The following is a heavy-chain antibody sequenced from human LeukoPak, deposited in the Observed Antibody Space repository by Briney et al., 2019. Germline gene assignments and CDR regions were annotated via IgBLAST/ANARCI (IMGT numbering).Heavy chain of an antibody. CDR3: ATEPGYCSGGRCYGGWFDP. CDR2: INHSGST. J-gene: IGHJ5*02. V-gene: IGHV4-34*01. CDR1: GGSFSGYY. Sequence: SETLSLTCAVYGGSFSGYYWSWIRQAPGKGLEWIGEINHSGSTNYNPSLKSRVTISVGTSKNQFSLKLNSVTAADTAVYYCATEPGYCSGGRCYGGWFDPWGQGTLVTVSS. D-gene: IGHD2-15*01.